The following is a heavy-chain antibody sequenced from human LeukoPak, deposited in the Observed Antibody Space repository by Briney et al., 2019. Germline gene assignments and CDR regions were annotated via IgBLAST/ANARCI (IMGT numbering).Heavy chain of an antibody. CDR2: ISGSGIST. D-gene: IGHD6-19*01. Sequence: GGSLRLSCAASGFTFSSYAMSWVRQAPGKGLEWVSAISGSGISTYYADSVKGRFTISRDSSKNTLYLQMNSLRAEDTAVYYCAKRPRAVAEAYFDYWGQGTLVTVSS. V-gene: IGHV3-23*01. J-gene: IGHJ4*02. CDR1: GFTFSSYA. CDR3: AKRPRAVAEAYFDY.